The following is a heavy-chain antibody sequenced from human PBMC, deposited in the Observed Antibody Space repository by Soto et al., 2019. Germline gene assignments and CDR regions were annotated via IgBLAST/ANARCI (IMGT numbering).Heavy chain of an antibody. CDR1: EGTFSSYA. V-gene: IGHV1-69*13. CDR3: ARDNVGAHASNY. J-gene: IGHJ4*02. CDR2: IVPIFGTA. D-gene: IGHD1-26*01. Sequence: SVKVSCKASEGTFSSYAISWVRQPPGQGLEWMGGIVPIFGTANYAQKFQGRVTITADESTSTAYMELRSLRSEDTAVYYCARDNVGAHASNYCGQGSL.